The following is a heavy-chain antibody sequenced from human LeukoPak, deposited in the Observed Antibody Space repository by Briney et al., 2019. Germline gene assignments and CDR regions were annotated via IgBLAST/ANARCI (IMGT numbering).Heavy chain of an antibody. Sequence: PSETLSLTCAVYGGSFSGYYWSWIRQPPGKGLEWVGYIYYSGSTNYNPSLQSRVTISVDTSKNQFSLKLSSVTAADTAVYYCARDLGSGYYYTWGQGTLVTVSS. V-gene: IGHV4-59*01. CDR2: IYYSGST. D-gene: IGHD3-22*01. J-gene: IGHJ5*02. CDR1: GGSFSGYY. CDR3: ARDLGSGYYYT.